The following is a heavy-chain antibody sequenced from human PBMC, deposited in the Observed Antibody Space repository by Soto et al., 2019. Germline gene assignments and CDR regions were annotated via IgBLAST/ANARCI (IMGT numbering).Heavy chain of an antibody. D-gene: IGHD3-16*01. Sequence: QVQLVESGGGVVQPGRSLRLSCAASGFTFSSYGMHWVRQAPGKGLEWVAVISYDGSNKYYADSVKGRFTISRDNSKNTLYLQMNSLRAEDTAVYYCANGGMTYFPGALDYWGQGTLVTVSS. CDR1: GFTFSSYG. CDR3: ANGGMTYFPGALDY. V-gene: IGHV3-30*18. J-gene: IGHJ4*02. CDR2: ISYDGSNK.